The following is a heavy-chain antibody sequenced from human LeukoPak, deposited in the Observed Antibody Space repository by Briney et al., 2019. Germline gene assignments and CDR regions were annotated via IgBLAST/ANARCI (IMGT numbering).Heavy chain of an antibody. CDR3: AKRGVVIRVILVGFHKEADYFDS. J-gene: IGHJ4*02. Sequence: GGSLRLSCAASGFTFSSYAMHWVRQAPGKGLEWEAVISYDGSNKYYADSVKGRFTISRDNSKNTLYLQMNSRRAEDTAVYYCAKRGVVIRVILVGFHKEADYFDSWGQGALVTVSS. CDR1: GFTFSSYA. D-gene: IGHD2-21*01. V-gene: IGHV3-30*04. CDR2: ISYDGSNK.